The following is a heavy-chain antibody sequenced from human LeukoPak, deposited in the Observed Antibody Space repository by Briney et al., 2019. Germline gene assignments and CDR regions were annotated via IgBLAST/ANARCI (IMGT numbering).Heavy chain of an antibody. CDR3: ARGTYYDILTGYFNWFDP. D-gene: IGHD3-9*01. J-gene: IGHJ5*02. CDR1: GGSISSYH. V-gene: IGHV4-4*07. CDR2: IYTSGNT. Sequence: PSETLSLTCTVSGGSISSYHWSWIRQPAGMGLEWVGRIYTSGNTNYNPSLKSRVTMSVDASKNQFSLNLISVTAADTAVYYCARGTYYDILTGYFNWFDPWGQGTLVTVSS.